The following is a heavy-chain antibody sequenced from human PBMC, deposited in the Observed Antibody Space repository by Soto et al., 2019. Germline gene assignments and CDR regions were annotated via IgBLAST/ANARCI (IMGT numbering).Heavy chain of an antibody. CDR2: IYPGDSDT. CDR3: ARVHKAYSSGWFPSQAFDY. Sequence: GESLKISCKGSGYSFTSYWIGWVRQMPGKGLEWMGIIYPGDSDTRYSPSFQGQVTISADKSISTAYLQWSSLKASDTAVYYCARVHKAYSSGWFPSQAFDYWGQGTLVTVSS. V-gene: IGHV5-51*01. J-gene: IGHJ4*02. D-gene: IGHD6-19*01. CDR1: GYSFTSYW.